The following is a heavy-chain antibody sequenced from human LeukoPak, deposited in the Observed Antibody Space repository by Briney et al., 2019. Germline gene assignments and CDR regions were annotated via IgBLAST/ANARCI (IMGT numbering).Heavy chain of an antibody. CDR1: GFTFSSYA. CDR2: ISGSGVST. CDR3: AKELLRYFD. J-gene: IGHJ4*02. V-gene: IGHV3-23*01. Sequence: GGSLRLSCAASGFTFSSYAMSWVRQAPGKGLEWVSAISGSGVSTYYADSVKGRFTISRDNSKNTMYLQMNTLRAKDTAVYYCAKELLRYFDWGQGTLVTVSS. D-gene: IGHD3-9*01.